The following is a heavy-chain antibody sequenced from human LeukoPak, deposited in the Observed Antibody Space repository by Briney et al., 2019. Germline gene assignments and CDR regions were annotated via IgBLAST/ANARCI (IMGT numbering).Heavy chain of an antibody. V-gene: IGHV3-30*02. CDR2: ISYDGSDK. J-gene: IGHJ4*02. Sequence: GGSLRLSCAASGFTFNSYGIHWVRQAPGKGLEWVAFISYDGSDKYYADSVKGRFTISRDNSKNTLYLQMNSLRAEDTAVYYCAKEGGYNYGYLDSWGQGTLVTVSS. CDR3: AKEGGYNYGYLDS. D-gene: IGHD5-18*01. CDR1: GFTFNSYG.